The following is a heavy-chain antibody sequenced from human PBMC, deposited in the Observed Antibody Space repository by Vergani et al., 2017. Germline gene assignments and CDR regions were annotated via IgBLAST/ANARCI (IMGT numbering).Heavy chain of an antibody. V-gene: IGHV4-59*01. Sequence: QVQLQESGPGLVKPSETLSLTCTVSGGSISSYYWSWNRQPPGKGVEWIGYIYYSGSTNYNPSLKSRVTISVDTSKNQFSLKLSSVTAADTAVYYCASSIAVHTFDYWGQGTLVTVSS. CDR1: GGSISSYY. J-gene: IGHJ4*02. CDR2: IYYSGST. CDR3: ASSIAVHTFDY. D-gene: IGHD6-19*01.